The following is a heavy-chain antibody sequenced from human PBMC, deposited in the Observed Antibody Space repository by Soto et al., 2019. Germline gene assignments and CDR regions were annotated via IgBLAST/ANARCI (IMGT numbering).Heavy chain of an antibody. Sequence: SVKISCKASGGIFSSYAISRVRQAPGQGLEWMGAIIPIFGTASYAQKFQGRVTMTADKATSAAYMELSSLRAEDTAVYYCAREGDFWSGYSPAYYYGTDVWGQGTTVTVSS. CDR2: IIPIFGTA. V-gene: IGHV1-69*06. CDR1: GGIFSSYA. J-gene: IGHJ6*02. CDR3: AREGDFWSGYSPAYYYGTDV. D-gene: IGHD3-3*01.